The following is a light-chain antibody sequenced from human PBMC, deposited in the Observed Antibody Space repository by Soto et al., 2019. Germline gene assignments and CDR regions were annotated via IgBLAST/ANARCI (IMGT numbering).Light chain of an antibody. J-gene: IGKJ4*01. Sequence: EIVMTQSPATLSVSPGERATLSCRASQSVSSNLAWYQQKPGQPPRLLIYGAFTRATGIPARFSGSGSGTDFTLTISSLQSEDFAVYYCQQYNNWPPLTFGGGTKVEIK. CDR2: GAF. CDR3: QQYNNWPPLT. CDR1: QSVSSN. V-gene: IGKV3-15*01.